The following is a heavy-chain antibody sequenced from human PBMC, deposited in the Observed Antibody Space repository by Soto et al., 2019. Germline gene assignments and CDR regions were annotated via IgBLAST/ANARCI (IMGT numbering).Heavy chain of an antibody. D-gene: IGHD3-10*01. J-gene: IGHJ4*02. Sequence: SETLSLTCAVYGGSFSGYYWSWIRQPPGKGLEWIGEINHSGSTNYNPSLKSRVTISVDTSKNQFSLKLSSVTAADTAVYYCARGARYYYGSGSYPVLPPCYFDYWGQGTLVTVSS. CDR1: GGSFSGYY. CDR3: ARGARYYYGSGSYPVLPPCYFDY. V-gene: IGHV4-34*01. CDR2: INHSGST.